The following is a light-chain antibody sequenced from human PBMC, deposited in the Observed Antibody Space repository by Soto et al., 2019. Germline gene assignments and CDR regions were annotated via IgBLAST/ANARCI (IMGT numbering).Light chain of an antibody. Sequence: QSVLTQPPSASGTPGQRVTISCSGSSSNIGSNTVNWYQQLPGTAPKLLIYNNNQRPSGVPDRFSGSKSGTSASLAISGLQSEDEADDYCAAWDDSLNGWVFGGGAMVTVL. CDR2: NNN. CDR3: AAWDDSLNGWV. V-gene: IGLV1-44*01. J-gene: IGLJ3*02. CDR1: SSNIGSNT.